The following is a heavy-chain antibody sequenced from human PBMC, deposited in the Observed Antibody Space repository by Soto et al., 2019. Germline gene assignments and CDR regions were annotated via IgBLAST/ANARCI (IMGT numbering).Heavy chain of an antibody. CDR2: ISGSGTYT. V-gene: IGHV3-21*01. CDR3: GRDIWGDSSGYYLRNEFDY. Sequence: GGSLRLSCGASGFTFYTYWMNWVRQAPGKGLEWVSFISGSGTYTYYADSVKGRFAISRDNAKKSVYLQVDSLRAEDTAVYYCGRDIWGDSSGYYLRNEFDYRGQGTLVTVSS. D-gene: IGHD3-22*01. J-gene: IGHJ4*02. CDR1: GFTFYTYW.